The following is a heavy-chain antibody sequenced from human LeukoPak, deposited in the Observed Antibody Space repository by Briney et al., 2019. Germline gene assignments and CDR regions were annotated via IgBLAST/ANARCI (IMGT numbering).Heavy chain of an antibody. CDR3: ARLTGTLAPPDIFGLDV. D-gene: IGHD4-11*01. V-gene: IGHV5-51*01. CDR1: GYDFRSYW. J-gene: IGHJ6*02. Sequence: GESLKISCKVSGYDFRSYWIVWVRQMPGHGLECLGIIYPDDSDARYSPSHQGQVTISVDNSVNTAYLQWGGLTASDTAIYYCARLTGTLAPPDIFGLDVWGQGTSVIVSS. CDR2: IYPDDSDA.